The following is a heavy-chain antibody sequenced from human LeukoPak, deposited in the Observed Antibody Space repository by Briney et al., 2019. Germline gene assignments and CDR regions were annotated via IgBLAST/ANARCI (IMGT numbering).Heavy chain of an antibody. J-gene: IGHJ3*02. D-gene: IGHD1-26*01. CDR3: AKEVGAQDAFDI. V-gene: IGHV3-30*02. CDR1: GFTFSSYG. Sequence: GGSLRLSCAASGFTFSSYGMHWVRQAPGKGLEWVAFIRYDGSNKYYADSVKGRFTISRDNSKNTLYLQMNSLRAEDTAVYYCAKEVGAQDAFDIWGQGTMVTVSS. CDR2: IRYDGSNK.